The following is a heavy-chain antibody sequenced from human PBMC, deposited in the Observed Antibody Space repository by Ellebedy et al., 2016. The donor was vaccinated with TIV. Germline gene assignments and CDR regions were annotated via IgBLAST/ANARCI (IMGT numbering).Heavy chain of an antibody. J-gene: IGHJ4*02. Sequence: GGSLRLSCAASGFTFSSYWMSWIRQAPGKGLEWVSYISSSSSYTNYADSVKGRFTISRDNAKNSLYLQMNSLRAEDTAVYHCGAWYSPHWGQGTLVTVSS. CDR2: ISSSSSYT. V-gene: IGHV3-11*03. D-gene: IGHD6-13*01. CDR1: GFTFSSYW. CDR3: GAWYSPH.